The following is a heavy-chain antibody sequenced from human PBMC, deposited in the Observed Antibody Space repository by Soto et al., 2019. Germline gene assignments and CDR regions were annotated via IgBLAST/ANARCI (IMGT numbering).Heavy chain of an antibody. CDR3: ARDRTYCSGGSCYPGLLDY. Sequence: GGSLRLSCAASGFTFSSYSMTWVRQAPGKGLEWVSYISSSSSTIYYADSVKGRFTISRDNAKNSLYLQMNSLRDEDTAVYYCARDRTYCSGGSCYPGLLDYWGQGTLVTVSS. CDR2: ISSSSSTI. D-gene: IGHD2-15*01. J-gene: IGHJ4*02. CDR1: GFTFSSYS. V-gene: IGHV3-48*02.